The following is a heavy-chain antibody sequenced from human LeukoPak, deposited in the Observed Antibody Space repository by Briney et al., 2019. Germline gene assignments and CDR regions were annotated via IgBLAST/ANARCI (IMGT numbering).Heavy chain of an antibody. CDR3: ARPVGATSVWFDP. CDR2: IYPGDSDT. V-gene: IGHV5-51*01. J-gene: IGHJ5*02. Sequence: GESLKISCKGSGYSFTSYWIGWERQMPGKGLEWMGIIYPGDSDTRYSPSFQGQVTISADKSISTAFLQWNSLKASDTAMYYCARPVGATSVWFDPWGQGTLVTVSS. CDR1: GYSFTSYW. D-gene: IGHD1-26*01.